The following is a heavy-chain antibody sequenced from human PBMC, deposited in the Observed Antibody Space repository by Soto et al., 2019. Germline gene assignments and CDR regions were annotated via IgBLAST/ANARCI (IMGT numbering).Heavy chain of an antibody. J-gene: IGHJ6*02. V-gene: IGHV4-31*03. CDR3: STYCSGGSCPNYGMDV. D-gene: IGHD2-15*01. Sequence: QVQLQESGPGLVKPSQTLSLTCTVSGGSISSGGYYRSWIRQHPGKGLEWIGYIYYSGSTYYNPSLKSRVTISVDTSKNQFSPKLSSVTAADTAVYYCSTYCSGGSCPNYGMDVWGQGTTVTVSS. CDR1: GGSISSGGYY. CDR2: IYYSGST.